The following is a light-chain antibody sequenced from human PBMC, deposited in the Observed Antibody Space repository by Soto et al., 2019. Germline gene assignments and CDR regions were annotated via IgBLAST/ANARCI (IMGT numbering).Light chain of an antibody. CDR3: QQRSSWPLT. Sequence: LTQSPATLSLSPGERATLSCRASQSISSYLAWYQQKPGQAPRLLIYDASNRATGIPARFSGSGSGADFTLTISSLEPEDFAVYYCQQRSSWPLTFGGGTKVDIK. J-gene: IGKJ4*01. CDR1: QSISSY. V-gene: IGKV3-11*01. CDR2: DAS.